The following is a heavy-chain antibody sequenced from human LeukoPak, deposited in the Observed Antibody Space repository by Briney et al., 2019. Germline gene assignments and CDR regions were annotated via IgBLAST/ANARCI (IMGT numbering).Heavy chain of an antibody. J-gene: IGHJ4*02. Sequence: PGGSLRLSCAASGFTFSSYAMHWVRQAPGKGLEWVAVISYDGSNKYYADSVKGRFTISRDNSKNTLYLQMNSLRAEDTAVYYCARSQMGIANPLPGIPPDYWGQGTLVTVSS. CDR1: GFTFSSYA. D-gene: IGHD3-10*01. CDR2: ISYDGSNK. V-gene: IGHV3-30*04. CDR3: ARSQMGIANPLPGIPPDY.